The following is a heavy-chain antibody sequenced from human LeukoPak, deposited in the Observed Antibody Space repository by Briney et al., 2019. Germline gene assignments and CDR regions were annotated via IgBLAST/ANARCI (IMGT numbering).Heavy chain of an antibody. D-gene: IGHD6-19*01. Sequence: GGSLRLSCAASGFTFRSYAMSWVRQAPGKGLQRVSAISGSGDSTYYADSVQGRFTISRDNAKNSLYLQMNSLRDEDTAVYYCARHSSGWYPYWGQGTLVTVSS. CDR1: GFTFRSYA. J-gene: IGHJ4*02. V-gene: IGHV3-23*01. CDR3: ARHSSGWYPY. CDR2: ISGSGDST.